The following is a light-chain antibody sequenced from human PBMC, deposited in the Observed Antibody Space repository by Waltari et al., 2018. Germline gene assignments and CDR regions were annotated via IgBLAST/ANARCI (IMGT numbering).Light chain of an antibody. CDR1: QSVSSSY. CDR3: QQYYSTPRT. CDR2: GAS. V-gene: IGKV3-20*01. J-gene: IGKJ1*01. Sequence: EIVLTQSPGTLSLSPGERATLSCRASQSVSSSYLAWYQQKPGQAPRLLIYGASSRATGIPDRFSGSGSGTDFTLTISSLQAEDVAVYSCQQYYSTPRTFGQGTKVEIK.